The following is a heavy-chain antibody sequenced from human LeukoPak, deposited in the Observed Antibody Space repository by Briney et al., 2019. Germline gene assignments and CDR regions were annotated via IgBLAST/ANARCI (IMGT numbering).Heavy chain of an antibody. D-gene: IGHD6-19*01. J-gene: IGHJ4*02. V-gene: IGHV1-18*01. CDR3: ARAPPGIAVPGTFDY. CDR1: GYTFTSYG. Sequence: ASVKVSCKASGYTFTSYGISWVRQAPGQGLEWMGWISAYNGNTNYAQKLQGRVTITADTSTNTAYMELSSLTSEDTAIYYCARAPPGIAVPGTFDYWGQGTLVTVSS. CDR2: ISAYNGNT.